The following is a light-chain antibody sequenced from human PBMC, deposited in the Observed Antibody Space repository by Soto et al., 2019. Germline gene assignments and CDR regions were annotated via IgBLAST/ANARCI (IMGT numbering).Light chain of an antibody. CDR1: ESISTW. CDR2: DAS. Sequence: DIQMTQSPSTVSASVGDRVTITCRASESISTWLAWYQQKPGQAPKLLIYDASISNSGVPSRFSGSGSGTDFTLTVSNLQPDDAATYYCQQYHRLWAFGQGTKVEI. CDR3: QQYHRLWA. J-gene: IGKJ1*01. V-gene: IGKV1-5*01.